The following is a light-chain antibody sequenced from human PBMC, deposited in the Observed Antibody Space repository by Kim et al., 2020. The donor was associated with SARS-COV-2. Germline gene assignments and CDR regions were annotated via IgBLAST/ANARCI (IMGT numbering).Light chain of an antibody. V-gene: IGLV3-1*01. J-gene: IGLJ1*01. CDR3: QAWDSSSGV. Sequence: VSPGTTAGITCSGIKCDDNCVCGYQQRPGQSPVLVMYQDNKRPSGIPERFSGSNSENTATLTLGGSQAMDEADYYCQAWDSSSGVFGTGTKVTVL. CDR1: KCDDNC. CDR2: QDN.